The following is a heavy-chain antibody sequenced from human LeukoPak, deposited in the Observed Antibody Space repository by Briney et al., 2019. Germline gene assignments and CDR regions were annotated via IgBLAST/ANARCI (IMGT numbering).Heavy chain of an antibody. CDR1: GGSFSGYY. J-gene: IGHJ4*02. V-gene: IGHV4-34*01. CDR3: ARAWWGATNIFDY. CDR2: INHSGST. D-gene: IGHD2-8*02. Sequence: SETLSLTCAVYGGSFSGYYWSWIRQPPGKGLEWIGEINHSGSTNYNPSLKSRVTISVDTSKNQFSLKLSSVTAADTAVYYCARAWWGATNIFDYWGQGTLVTVSS.